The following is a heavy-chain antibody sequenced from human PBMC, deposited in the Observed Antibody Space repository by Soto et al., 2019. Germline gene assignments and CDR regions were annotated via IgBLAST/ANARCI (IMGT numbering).Heavy chain of an antibody. D-gene: IGHD6-13*01. CDR1: GFTFSSYA. V-gene: IGHV3-23*01. J-gene: IGHJ5*02. Sequence: LRLSCAASGFTFSSYAMSWVRQAPGKGLEWVSAISGSGGSTYYADSVKGRFTISRDNSKNTLYLQMNSPRAEDTAVYYCAKDRAGSWQMNWFDPWGQGTLVTVSS. CDR2: ISGSGGST. CDR3: AKDRAGSWQMNWFDP.